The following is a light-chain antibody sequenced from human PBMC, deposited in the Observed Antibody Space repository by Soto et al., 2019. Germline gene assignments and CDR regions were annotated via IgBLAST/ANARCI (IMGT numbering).Light chain of an antibody. V-gene: IGLV2-14*01. Sequence: QSALTQPASVSGSPGQSITISCTGTTSDVGGYNYVSWYQQHPGKAPKLMIFEVSNRPSGVSNRFSGSKSDNTASLTISGLQPEDEADYYCSSYTSSSADVIFGGGTQLTVL. J-gene: IGLJ2*01. CDR3: SSYTSSSADVI. CDR2: EVS. CDR1: TSDVGGYNY.